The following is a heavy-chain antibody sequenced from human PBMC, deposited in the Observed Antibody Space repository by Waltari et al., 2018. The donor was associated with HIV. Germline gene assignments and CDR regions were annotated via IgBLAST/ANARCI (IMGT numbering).Heavy chain of an antibody. D-gene: IGHD4-17*01. J-gene: IGHJ6*02. CDR3: ARVTTVTGDSYFYYGMDV. CDR1: GYTFTAYL. V-gene: IGHV1-2*06. CDR2: INPNSGGT. Sequence: QVQLVQSGAEVSKPGASVKVSCKASGYTFTAYLLHWVRQAPGQGLEWMGRINPNSGGTNHAQKFQARVTMTRDTSIGAAYMELSSLRPNDTAVYYCARVTTVTGDSYFYYGMDVWGQGTTVTVSS.